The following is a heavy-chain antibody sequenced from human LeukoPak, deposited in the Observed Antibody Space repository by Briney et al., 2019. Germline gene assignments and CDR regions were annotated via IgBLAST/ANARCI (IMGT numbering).Heavy chain of an antibody. CDR2: INHSGST. J-gene: IGHJ6*03. V-gene: IGHV4-34*01. Sequence: SETLSLTCAVYGESFSGYYWSWIRQPPGKGLEWIGEINHSGSTNYNPSLKSRVTISVDTSKNQFSLKLSSVTAADTAVYYCARGRRGKFWSGYRRYYYYMDVWGKGTTVTVSS. D-gene: IGHD3-3*01. CDR3: ARGRRGKFWSGYRRYYYYMDV. CDR1: GESFSGYY.